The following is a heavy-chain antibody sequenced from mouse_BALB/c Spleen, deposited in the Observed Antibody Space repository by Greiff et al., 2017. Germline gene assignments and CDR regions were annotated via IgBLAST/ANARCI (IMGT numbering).Heavy chain of an antibody. CDR1: GYTFTGYT. J-gene: IGHJ2*01. D-gene: IGHD2-14*01. CDR3: ERGYRYGESFDY. CDR2: IIPSSGYT. Sequence: QVQLQQSAAELVRPGASVKMSCTASGYTFTGYTMHWVQQRPGQGLEWIGYIIPSSGYTEYNQKFKDKTTLTADKSSSTAYMQLSSLTSEDSAVYYGERGYRYGESFDYWGQGTTLTVSS. V-gene: IGHV1-4*02.